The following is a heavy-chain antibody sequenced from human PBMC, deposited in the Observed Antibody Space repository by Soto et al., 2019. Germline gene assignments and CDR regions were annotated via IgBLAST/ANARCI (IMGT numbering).Heavy chain of an antibody. Sequence: GGSLRLSCAASGFTFSSYSMNWVRQAPGKGLEWVSSISSSSSYIYYADSVKGRFTISRDNAKNSLYLQMNSLRAEDTAVYYCARVQAMQYYYYYMDVWGKGTTVTVSS. CDR2: ISSSSSYI. J-gene: IGHJ6*03. CDR1: GFTFSSYS. D-gene: IGHD2-2*01. V-gene: IGHV3-21*01. CDR3: ARVQAMQYYYYYMDV.